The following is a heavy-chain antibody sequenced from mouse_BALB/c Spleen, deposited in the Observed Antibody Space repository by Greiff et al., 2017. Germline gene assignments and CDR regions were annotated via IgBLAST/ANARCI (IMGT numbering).Heavy chain of an antibody. J-gene: IGHJ2*01. V-gene: IGHV1-4*02. CDR3: ARGLGGYYVLDY. CDR2: INPSSGYT. CDR1: GYTFTSYT. Sequence: VKLMESAAELARPGASVKMSCKASGYTFTSYTMHWVKQRPGQGLEWIGYINPSSGYTEYNQKFKDKTTLTADKSSSTAYMQLSSLTSEDSAVYYCARGLGGYYVLDYWGQGTTLTVSS. D-gene: IGHD2-3*01.